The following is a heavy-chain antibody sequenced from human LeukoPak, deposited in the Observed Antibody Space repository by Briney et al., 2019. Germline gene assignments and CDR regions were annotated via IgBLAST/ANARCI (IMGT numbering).Heavy chain of an antibody. D-gene: IGHD5-24*01. J-gene: IGHJ4*02. CDR2: IIPIFGTA. V-gene: IGHV1-69*05. CDR1: GGTFSSYA. CDR3: ARGHRDGYNYEIRY. Sequence: SVKVSCKASGGTFSSYAISWVRQAPGQGLEWMGRIIPIFGTANYAQKFQGRVTITTDESTSTAYMELSRLRSEDTAVYYWARGHRDGYNYEIRYCGQGSLVTVSS.